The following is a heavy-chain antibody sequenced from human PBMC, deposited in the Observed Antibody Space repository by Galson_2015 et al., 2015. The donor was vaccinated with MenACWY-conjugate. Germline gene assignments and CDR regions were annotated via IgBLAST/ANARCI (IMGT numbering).Heavy chain of an antibody. CDR1: GFIFSSYA. CDR3: AKTYCSRTNCREPNWYFDL. V-gene: IGHV3-23*01. Sequence: SLRLSCAASGFIFSSYAMSWVRQAPGKGLEWVSAMSGSGGRRHYADSVKGRFTISRDNSKNTLYLQMNSLRAEDTAVYYCAKTYCSRTNCREPNWYFDLWGRGTLVTVSS. D-gene: IGHD2-2*01. CDR2: MSGSGGRR. J-gene: IGHJ2*01.